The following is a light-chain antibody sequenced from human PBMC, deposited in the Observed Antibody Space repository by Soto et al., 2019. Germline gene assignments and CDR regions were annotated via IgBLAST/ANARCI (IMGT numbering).Light chain of an antibody. J-gene: IGKJ5*01. CDR1: QSVSSY. V-gene: IGKV3-11*01. Sequence: EIVLTQSPATLSLSPGERATLSCRASQSVSSYLAWYQQKPGQAPRLLIYDASNRATGIPARFSGSGSGTDLTLTINSLEPEDFAVYYCQQRSNWPPITFGQGTRVEIK. CDR2: DAS. CDR3: QQRSNWPPIT.